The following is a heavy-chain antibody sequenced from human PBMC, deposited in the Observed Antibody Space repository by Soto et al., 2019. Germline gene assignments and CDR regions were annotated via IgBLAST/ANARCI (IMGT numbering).Heavy chain of an antibody. Sequence: QLQLQESGPGLVKPSETLSLTCTVSGGSISSSSYYWGWIRQPPGKGLEWIGSIYYSGSTYYNPSLKSRVPISVDTSKNQFSLKLSSVTAADTAVYYCARSALVGYSNWFDPWGQGTLVTVSS. CDR2: IYYSGST. CDR1: GGSISSSSYY. J-gene: IGHJ5*02. D-gene: IGHD6-13*01. V-gene: IGHV4-39*01. CDR3: ARSALVGYSNWFDP.